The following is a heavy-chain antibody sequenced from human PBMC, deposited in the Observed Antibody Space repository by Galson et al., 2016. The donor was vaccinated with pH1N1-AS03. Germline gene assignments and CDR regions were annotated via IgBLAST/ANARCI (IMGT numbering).Heavy chain of an antibody. CDR1: GFTFSTYG. Sequence: SLRLSCAASGFTFSTYGMHWVRQAPGKGLECVAIISYDGTNKYYADSVQGRFTISRDNSKNTLYLQMNSLRPGDTAVYYCAKTRKRGYSGYSFFEGPLDYWGQGTLVTVSS. J-gene: IGHJ4*02. V-gene: IGHV3-30*18. CDR3: AKTRKRGYSGYSFFEGPLDY. D-gene: IGHD5-12*01. CDR2: ISYDGTNK.